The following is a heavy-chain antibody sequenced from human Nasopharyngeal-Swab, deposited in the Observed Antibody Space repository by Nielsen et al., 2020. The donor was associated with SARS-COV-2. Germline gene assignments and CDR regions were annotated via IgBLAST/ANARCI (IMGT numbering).Heavy chain of an antibody. CDR1: GGSLSTSHFY. D-gene: IGHD2-2*01. V-gene: IGHV4-39*01. J-gene: IGHJ6*02. CDR3: ARRTYQLPHYYYYYGIDV. Sequence: SETLSLTCTVSGGSLSTSHFYWGWIRQPPGKGLEWIGTISYSGSTYYNPSLKSRVTISPDTSKNQFSLKLTSVTAADTALYYCARRTYQLPHYYYYYGIDVWGQGTTVTVSS. CDR2: ISYSGST.